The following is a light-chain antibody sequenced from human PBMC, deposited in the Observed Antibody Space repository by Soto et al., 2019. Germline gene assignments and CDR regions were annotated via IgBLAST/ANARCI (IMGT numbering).Light chain of an antibody. CDR3: MQALQTPFT. CDR2: LGS. Sequence: DLVMTQTPLSLPVTPGEPATVSCRSSQSLLHRNGYNYLDWYLQKPGQSPQLLIYLGSNRASGVPDRFSGSGSGTDFTLKISRVEAEDVGVYYCMQALQTPFTFGPGTKVDI. J-gene: IGKJ3*01. CDR1: QSLLHRNGYNY. V-gene: IGKV2-28*01.